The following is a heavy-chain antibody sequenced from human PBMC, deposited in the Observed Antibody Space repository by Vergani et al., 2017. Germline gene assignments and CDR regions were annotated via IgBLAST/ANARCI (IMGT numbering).Heavy chain of an antibody. D-gene: IGHD3-22*01. J-gene: IGHJ3*02. CDR2: IYTSGST. CDR3: ARHSYYDSSGYDSGDAFDI. V-gene: IGHV4-4*07. Sequence: QVQLQESGPGLVKPSETLSLTCTVSGGSISSYYWSWIRQPAGKGLEWIGRIYTSGSTNYNPSLKSRVTMSVDTSKNQFSLKLSSVTAADTAVYYCARHSYYDSSGYDSGDAFDIWGQGTMVTVSS. CDR1: GGSISSYY.